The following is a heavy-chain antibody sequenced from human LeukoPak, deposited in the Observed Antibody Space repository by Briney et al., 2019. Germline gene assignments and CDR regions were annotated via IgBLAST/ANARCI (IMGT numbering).Heavy chain of an antibody. J-gene: IGHJ4*02. V-gene: IGHV4-30-4*01. CDR2: TYNTGST. D-gene: IGHD6-19*01. CDR1: GGSISSGDYY. Sequence: SETLSLTCTVSGGSISSGDYYWSWIRQPPGKGLEWIGYTYNTGSTYYNPSLKSRVTISVDTSKNQFSLQLNSVTPEDTAVYYCAREISGWALYYFDYWGQGTLVTVSS. CDR3: AREISGWALYYFDY.